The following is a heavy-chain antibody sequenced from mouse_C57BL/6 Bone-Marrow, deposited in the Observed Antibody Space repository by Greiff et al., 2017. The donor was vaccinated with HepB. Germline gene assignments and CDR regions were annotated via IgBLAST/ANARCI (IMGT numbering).Heavy chain of an antibody. D-gene: IGHD1-1*01. CDR1: GFSLTSYG. CDR2: IWRGGST. CDR3: AKNYYGSREGYYAMDY. Sequence: QVQLKQSGPGLVQPSQSLSITCTVSGFSLTSYGVHWVRQSPGKGLEWLGVIWRGGSTDYNAAFMSRLSITKDNSKSQVFFKMNSLQADDTAIYYCAKNYYGSREGYYAMDYWGQGTSVTVSS. V-gene: IGHV2-5*01. J-gene: IGHJ4*01.